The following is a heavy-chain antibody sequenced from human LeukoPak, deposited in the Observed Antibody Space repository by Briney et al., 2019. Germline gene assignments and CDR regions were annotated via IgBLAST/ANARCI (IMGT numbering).Heavy chain of an antibody. Sequence: GGSLRLSCAASGFSFSSYGIHWVRQAPGKGLEWVSSISSSSSYIYYADSVKGRFTISRDNAKNSLYLQMNSLRAEDTAVYYCARKPYLVGATDYWGQGTLVTVSS. CDR2: ISSSSSYI. D-gene: IGHD1-26*01. J-gene: IGHJ4*02. CDR3: ARKPYLVGATDY. V-gene: IGHV3-21*01. CDR1: GFSFSSYG.